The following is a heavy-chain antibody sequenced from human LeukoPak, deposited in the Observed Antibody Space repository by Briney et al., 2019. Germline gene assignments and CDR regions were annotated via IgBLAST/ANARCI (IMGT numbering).Heavy chain of an antibody. V-gene: IGHV1-18*04. CDR3: AREDSGSYYSFDY. CDR2: ISAYNGNT. D-gene: IGHD1-26*01. CDR1: GYTFTGYY. Sequence: ASVKVSCKASGYTFTGYYMRWVRQAPGQGLEWMGWISAYNGNTNYAQKLQGRVTMTTDTSTSTAYMELRSLRSDDTAVYYCAREDSGSYYSFDYWGQGTLVTVSS. J-gene: IGHJ4*02.